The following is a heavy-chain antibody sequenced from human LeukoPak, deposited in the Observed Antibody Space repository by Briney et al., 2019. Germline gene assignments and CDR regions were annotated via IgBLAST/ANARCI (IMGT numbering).Heavy chain of an antibody. J-gene: IGHJ4*02. CDR3: AKDGEYYYDSSGYLY. Sequence: PGGSLRLSCAGSGFTFSTYVIHWVRQTPGKGLEWAALISYDGNSMYYADSVKGRFTISRDNSKNTLYLQMNSLRAEDTAVYYCAKDGEYYYDSSGYLYWGQGTLVTVSS. D-gene: IGHD3-22*01. CDR1: GFTFSTYV. CDR2: ISYDGNSM. V-gene: IGHV3-30*18.